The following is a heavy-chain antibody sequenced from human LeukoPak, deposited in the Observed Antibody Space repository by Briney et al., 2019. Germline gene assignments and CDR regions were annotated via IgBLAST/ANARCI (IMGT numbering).Heavy chain of an antibody. D-gene: IGHD2-2*01. CDR1: GGSFSGYC. J-gene: IGHJ4*02. CDR3: AREDIVVVPAARKIAYYFDY. CDR2: INHSGST. V-gene: IGHV4-34*01. Sequence: SETPSLTFAVYGGSFSGYCWSWIRQPPGKGLEWIGEINHSGSTNYNPSLKSRVTISVDTSKNQFSLKLSSVTAADTAVYYCAREDIVVVPAARKIAYYFDYWGQGALLSVSS.